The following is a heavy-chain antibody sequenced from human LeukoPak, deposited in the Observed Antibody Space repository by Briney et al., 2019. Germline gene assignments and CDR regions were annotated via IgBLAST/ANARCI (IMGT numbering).Heavy chain of an antibody. Sequence: SETLSLTCTVSVGSIRSYYWSWIRQPAGKGLEWIGRIYTSGSTNYNPSLKSRVTMSVDTSKNQFSLKLSSVTAADTAVYYCARSGHYYGSGSYSPYYYYYMDVWGKGTTVTISS. CDR1: VGSIRSYY. V-gene: IGHV4-4*07. CDR2: IYTSGST. D-gene: IGHD3-10*01. CDR3: ARSGHYYGSGSYSPYYYYYMDV. J-gene: IGHJ6*03.